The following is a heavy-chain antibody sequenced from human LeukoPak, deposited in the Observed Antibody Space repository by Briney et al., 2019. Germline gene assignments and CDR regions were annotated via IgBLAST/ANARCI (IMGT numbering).Heavy chain of an antibody. CDR1: GFTFSSYG. J-gene: IGHJ4*02. CDR2: ISYDGSNK. V-gene: IGHV3-30*18. CDR3: AKYSHDSSGSYDY. Sequence: QPGGSLRLSCAASGFTFSSYGMHWVRQAPGKGLEWVAVISYDGSNKYYADSVKGRFTISRDNSKNTLYLQMNSLRAEDTAVYYCAKYSHDSSGSYDYWGQGTLVTVSS. D-gene: IGHD3-22*01.